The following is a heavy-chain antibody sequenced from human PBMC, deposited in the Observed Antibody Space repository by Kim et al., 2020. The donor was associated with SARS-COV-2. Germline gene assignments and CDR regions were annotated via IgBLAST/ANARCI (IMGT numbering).Heavy chain of an antibody. D-gene: IGHD2-15*01. Sequence: GGSLRLSCTTSGFTFRDYWPNWIRQAPGKGLEWVASIKPDGSEQHYGDSVKGRFTISRDQAKYSAYLQMDTLRVEDTATYYCARLSGWGRFDFWGQGTLGTVSS. V-gene: IGHV3-7*03. CDR1: GFTFRDYW. CDR2: IKPDGSEQ. CDR3: ARLSGWGRFDF. J-gene: IGHJ5*01.